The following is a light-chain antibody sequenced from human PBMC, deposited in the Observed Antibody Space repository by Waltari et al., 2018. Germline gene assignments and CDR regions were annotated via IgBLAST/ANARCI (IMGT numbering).Light chain of an antibody. CDR3: SSWDDSVIGPV. V-gene: IGLV1-44*01. J-gene: IGLJ2*01. CDR1: SSNIGSKT. Sequence: QSVLTQPPSASGTPGQRVTISCSGSSSNIGSKTVNWYQQLPGTAPKLLIFSNKPRPSGGPVRVSGSKSGTSASLSISGLLSEDEADYYCSSWDDSVIGPVFGGGTKLTVL. CDR2: SNK.